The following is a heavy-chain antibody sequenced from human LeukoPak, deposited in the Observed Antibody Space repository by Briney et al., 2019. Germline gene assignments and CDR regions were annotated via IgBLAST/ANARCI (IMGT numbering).Heavy chain of an antibody. CDR1: GFTFSRYG. CDR3: ARDWPRLRWSLDY. J-gene: IGHJ4*02. CDR2: ISYDGGNK. Sequence: GGSLRLSCAASGFTFSRYGMHWVRQAPGKGLEWVAVISYDGGNKYYTDSVKGRFTISRDNSKNTLYLQMNSLRSEDTAVYYCARDWPRLRWSLDYWGQGTLVTVSS. V-gene: IGHV3-30*03. D-gene: IGHD4-23*01.